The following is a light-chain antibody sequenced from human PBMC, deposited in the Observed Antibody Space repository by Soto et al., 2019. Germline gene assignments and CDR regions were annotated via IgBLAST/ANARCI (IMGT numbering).Light chain of an antibody. CDR1: SSDVGSYNY. V-gene: IGLV2-14*01. CDR3: SSYTISNTVI. Sequence: QSALTQPASVSASPGQSITISCTGSSSDVGSYNYVSWYQHHPGKAPKLLIYDVSNRPSGVSSRFSGSKSGNTASLMISGLQAEDEADYYCSSYTISNTVILGGGTQLTVL. J-gene: IGLJ2*01. CDR2: DVS.